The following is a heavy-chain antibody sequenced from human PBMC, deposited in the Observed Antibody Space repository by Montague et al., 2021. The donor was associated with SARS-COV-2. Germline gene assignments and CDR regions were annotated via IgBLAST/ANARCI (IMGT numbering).Heavy chain of an antibody. Sequence: SLSLSCAASGFTFSSYEMNWVRQAPGKGLEWVSYISSSCSTIYYSDSVXGRFTISRDNAKNSLYLQMNSLRAEDTAVYYCARDQLKAQWPYYYYYMDVWGKGTTVTVSS. CDR1: GFTFSSYE. CDR3: ARDQLKAQWPYYYYYMDV. V-gene: IGHV3-48*03. J-gene: IGHJ6*03. CDR2: ISSSCSTI. D-gene: IGHD2-8*01.